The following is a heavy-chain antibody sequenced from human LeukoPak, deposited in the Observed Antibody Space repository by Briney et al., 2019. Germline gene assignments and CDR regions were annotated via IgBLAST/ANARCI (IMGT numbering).Heavy chain of an antibody. V-gene: IGHV3-48*02. CDR2: ISSSSSTI. CDR1: GFPFSAYW. Sequence: GGSLRLSCAASGFPFSAYWMHWVRQAPGKGLEWVSYISSSSSTIYYADSVKGRFTISRDNAKNSLYLQMNSLRDEDTAVYYCARPACSGSSCYPDYWGQGTLVTVSS. CDR3: ARPACSGSSCYPDY. D-gene: IGHD2-15*01. J-gene: IGHJ4*02.